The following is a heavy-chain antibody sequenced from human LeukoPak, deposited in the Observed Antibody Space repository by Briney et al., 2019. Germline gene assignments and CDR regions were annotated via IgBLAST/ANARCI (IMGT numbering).Heavy chain of an antibody. CDR1: GFTFSCYA. J-gene: IGHJ4*02. CDR3: ARVLRDASGYYDY. Sequence: GGSLRLSCAASGFTFSCYAMHWVRQAPGKGLEYVSAISIHGGDTYYANSVKGRFTVSRDNSKNTLYLQMGSLRAEDMAVYYCARVLRDASGYYDYWGQGTLVTVSS. CDR2: ISIHGGDT. V-gene: IGHV3-64*01. D-gene: IGHD3-22*01.